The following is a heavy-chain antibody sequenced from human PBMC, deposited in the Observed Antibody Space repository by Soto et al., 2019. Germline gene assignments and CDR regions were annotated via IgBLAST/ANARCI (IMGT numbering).Heavy chain of an antibody. J-gene: IGHJ5*02. CDR1: GYSFTSYW. CDR3: TRGSSALSMWFDP. Sequence: GESLKISCKGSGYSFTSYWIGWVRQMPGKDLEWMGSIYGGDSDTRYSPSFQGHITISADKSINTAYLQWNNLKASDTAMYYCTRGSSALSMWFDPWGQGTLVTVSS. D-gene: IGHD3-22*01. V-gene: IGHV5-51*01. CDR2: IYGGDSDT.